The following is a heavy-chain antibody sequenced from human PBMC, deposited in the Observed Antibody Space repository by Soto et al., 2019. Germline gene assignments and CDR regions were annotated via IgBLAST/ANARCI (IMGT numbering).Heavy chain of an antibody. V-gene: IGHV1-2*02. D-gene: IGHD2-2*01. CDR1: GYTFIGYY. CDR2: INPNSGGT. CDR3: ARDPQYCSSTSCRYYYYGVDV. J-gene: IGHJ6*02. Sequence: ASVKVSCKASGYTFIGYYMHWVRQAPGQGLEWMGWINPNSGGTNYAQKFQGRVTMTRDTSISTAYMELSRLRSDDTAIYYCARDPQYCSSTSCRYYYYGVDVWGQGTTVTAP.